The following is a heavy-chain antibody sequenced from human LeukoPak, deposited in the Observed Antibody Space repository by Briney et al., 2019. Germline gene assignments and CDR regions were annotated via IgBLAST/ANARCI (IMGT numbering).Heavy chain of an antibody. V-gene: IGHV3-30*03. CDR3: ARLGIVVPDY. J-gene: IGHJ4*02. Sequence: GRSLGLSCAASGFTFSSYGMHWVRQAPGRGLEWVAVISYDGSNKYYADSVKGRFTISRDNSKNTLYLQMNSLRAEDTAVYYCARLGIVVPDYWGQGTLVTVSS. CDR1: GFTFSSYG. D-gene: IGHD2-2*01. CDR2: ISYDGSNK.